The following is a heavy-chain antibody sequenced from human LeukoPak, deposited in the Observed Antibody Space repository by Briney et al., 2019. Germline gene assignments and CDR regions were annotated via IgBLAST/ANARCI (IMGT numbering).Heavy chain of an antibody. V-gene: IGHV3-23*01. D-gene: IGHD2/OR15-2a*01. CDR2: ISGSGGTT. J-gene: IGHJ4*02. Sequence: PGGSLRLSCATSGFTFSNYAVSWVRQAPGKGLEWVSSISGSGGTTYYADSVKGRFTISRDNSKNTLYLQMNSLRAEDTAVFYCAREYGQNTPHFDYWGQGTLVTVSS. CDR3: AREYGQNTPHFDY. CDR1: GFTFSNYA.